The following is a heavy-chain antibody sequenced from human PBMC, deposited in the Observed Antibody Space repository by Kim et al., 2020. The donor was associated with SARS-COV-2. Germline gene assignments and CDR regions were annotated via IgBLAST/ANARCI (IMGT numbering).Heavy chain of an antibody. CDR3: AKDRGYDILTGYYPSFDY. CDR1: GFTFSSYA. V-gene: IGHV3-23*01. D-gene: IGHD3-9*01. CDR2: ISGSGGST. J-gene: IGHJ4*02. Sequence: GGSLRLSCAASGFTFSSYAMSWVRQAPGKGLEWVSAISGSGGSTYYADSVKGRFTISRDNSKNTLYLQMNSLRAEDTAVYYCAKDRGYDILTGYYPSFDYWGQGTLVTVSS.